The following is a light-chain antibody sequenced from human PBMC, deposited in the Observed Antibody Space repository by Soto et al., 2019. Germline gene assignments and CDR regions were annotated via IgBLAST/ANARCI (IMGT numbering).Light chain of an antibody. CDR1: QSISSY. CDR3: QQYNSYSPSVT. J-gene: IGKJ1*01. CDR2: DAS. Sequence: DIQMTQSPSTLSASVGDRVTITCRASQSISSYLAWYQQKPGKAPKLLIYDASSLESGVPSRFSGSGSGTEVTLTISSLQPDDFATYYCQQYNSYSPSVTFGQGTKVEIK. V-gene: IGKV1-5*01.